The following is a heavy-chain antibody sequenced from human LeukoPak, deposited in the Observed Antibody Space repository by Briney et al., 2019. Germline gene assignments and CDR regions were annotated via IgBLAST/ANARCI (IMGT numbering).Heavy chain of an antibody. Sequence: ASVKVSCKVSGYTLTELSMHWVRQAPGKGLEWMGGFDPEDGETIYAQKFRGRVTMTEDTSTDTAYMELSSLRSEDTAVYYCATIDLGAHGSPNFDYWGQGTLVTVS. CDR2: FDPEDGET. D-gene: IGHD1-26*01. CDR3: ATIDLGAHGSPNFDY. V-gene: IGHV1-24*01. J-gene: IGHJ4*02. CDR1: GYTLTELS.